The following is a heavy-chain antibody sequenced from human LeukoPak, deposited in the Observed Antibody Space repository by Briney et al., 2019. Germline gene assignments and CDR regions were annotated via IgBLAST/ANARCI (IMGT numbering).Heavy chain of an antibody. J-gene: IGHJ3*02. D-gene: IGHD5-18*01. CDR1: GDSISGYY. CDR3: ARHGGRIQPWLPAAFDI. V-gene: IGHV4-59*08. Sequence: SETLSLTCTVSGDSISGYYWSWIRQPPGKGLEWIGYIYYTGTINDNPSLTSRVTISVDTSKNQFSLSLTSVTAADTAVYYCARHGGRIQPWLPAAFDIWGQGTMVTVSS. CDR2: IYYTGTI.